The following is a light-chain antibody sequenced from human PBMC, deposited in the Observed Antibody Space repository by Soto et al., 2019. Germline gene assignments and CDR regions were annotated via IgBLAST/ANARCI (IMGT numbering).Light chain of an antibody. V-gene: IGLV2-11*01. Sequence: QSALTQPRSVSGSPGQSVTISCTGTSSDVGGYNYVSWYQQHPGNAPKLMIYDVSKRPSGVPDRFSGSKSGNTASLTISGLQAEDEADYYCCSYAASNTWVFGGGTKVTVL. J-gene: IGLJ3*02. CDR3: CSYAASNTWV. CDR1: SSDVGGYNY. CDR2: DVS.